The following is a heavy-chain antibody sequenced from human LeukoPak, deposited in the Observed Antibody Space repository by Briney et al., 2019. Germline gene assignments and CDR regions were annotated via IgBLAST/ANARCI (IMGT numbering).Heavy chain of an antibody. V-gene: IGHV4-34*01. Sequence: SETLSLTCAVYGGSFSGYYWSWVRQPPGKGLEWIGEINHGESTNYNPSLKSRVTISVDTSKNQFSLKLSSVTAADTAVYYCARGGYYDILTGYYNVAYFDYWGQGTLVAVSS. CDR1: GGSFSGYY. CDR2: INHGEST. J-gene: IGHJ4*02. D-gene: IGHD3-9*01. CDR3: ARGGYYDILTGYYNVAYFDY.